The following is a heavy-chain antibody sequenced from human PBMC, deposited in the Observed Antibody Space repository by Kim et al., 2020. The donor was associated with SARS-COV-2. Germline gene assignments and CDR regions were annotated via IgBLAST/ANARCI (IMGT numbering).Heavy chain of an antibody. CDR1: GYTLTELS. J-gene: IGHJ5*02. CDR2: FDPEDGET. Sequence: ASVKVSCKVSGYTLTELSMHWVRQAPGKGLEWMGGFDPEDGETIYAQKFQGRVTMTEDTSTDTAYMELSSLRSEDTAVYYCATTTEYYYPGAWFDPWGQGTLVTVSS. V-gene: IGHV1-24*01. D-gene: IGHD3-10*01. CDR3: ATTTEYYYPGAWFDP.